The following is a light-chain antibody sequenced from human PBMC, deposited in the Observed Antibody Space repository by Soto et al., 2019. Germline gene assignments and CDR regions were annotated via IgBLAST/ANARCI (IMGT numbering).Light chain of an antibody. CDR3: SSYAGSTNWV. Sequence: QAVLTQPPSASGSPGQSVAISCTGSSSDVGDYNYVSWYHQHPGKAPKLMIYEVSKRPSGVPDRFSGSKSGNTASLTVSGLQAENEADYYCSSYAGSTNWVFGGGTQLTVL. CDR1: SSDVGDYNY. CDR2: EVS. V-gene: IGLV2-8*01. J-gene: IGLJ3*02.